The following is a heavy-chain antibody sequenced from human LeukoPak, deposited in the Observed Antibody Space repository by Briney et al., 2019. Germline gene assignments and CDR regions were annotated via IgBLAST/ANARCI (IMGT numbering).Heavy chain of an antibody. CDR2: IKQDGSEK. D-gene: IGHD1-26*01. Sequence: GGSLRLSCAASEFIFSNYWMSWVRQAPGKGLEWVANIKQDGSEKYFVDSVKGRFTISRDNAKNSLYLQMNSLRAEDTAVYYCARRTVGGSYFDYWGQGTLVTVSS. J-gene: IGHJ4*02. CDR1: EFIFSNYW. V-gene: IGHV3-7*03. CDR3: ARRTVGGSYFDY.